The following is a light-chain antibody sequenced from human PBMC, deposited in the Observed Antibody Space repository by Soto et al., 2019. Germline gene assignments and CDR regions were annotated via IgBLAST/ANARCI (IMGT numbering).Light chain of an antibody. V-gene: IGKV3-15*01. J-gene: IGKJ4*01. Sequence: EIVMTQSPATLSVSPGGRATLSCRASQSVSSNLAWYQQKPGQAPRLLIYGASTRATGFPARFSGSGSVTEFTLTISSLQSEDFAVYYCQQYKNWPLTFGGGTRVEIK. CDR1: QSVSSN. CDR3: QQYKNWPLT. CDR2: GAS.